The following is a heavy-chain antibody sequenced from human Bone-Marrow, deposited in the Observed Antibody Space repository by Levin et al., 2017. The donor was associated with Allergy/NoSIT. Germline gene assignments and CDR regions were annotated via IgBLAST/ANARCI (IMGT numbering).Heavy chain of an antibody. J-gene: IGHJ4*02. Sequence: PGGSLRLSCAASGFTFSNVWMSWVRQAPGKGLEWISRIKRKMEGEATDYAASVKGRFFMSRDDSRNTVSLQMNSLRSDDTAVYYCAAGLGRSDLDSWGQGILVIVSS. CDR3: AAGLGRSDLDS. V-gene: IGHV3-15*01. D-gene: IGHD7-27*01. CDR1: GFTFSNVW. CDR2: IKRKMEGEAT.